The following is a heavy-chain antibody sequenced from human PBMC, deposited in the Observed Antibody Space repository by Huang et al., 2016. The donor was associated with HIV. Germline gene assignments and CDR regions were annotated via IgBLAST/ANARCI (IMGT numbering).Heavy chain of an antibody. CDR2: IYFGGST. D-gene: IGHD3-10*01. Sequence: QLQLQESGPGLVKPSETLSLTCTVSGVSIRSDNYYWGWIRQPPGKGLEWIGSIYFGGSTYYNPSRKRLVTITGDTSKNPFSLRMRSVTAADTAVYYCARLPGSITMIRGVITDPYWGQGTLVTVSS. CDR3: ARLPGSITMIRGVITDPY. V-gene: IGHV4-39*02. J-gene: IGHJ4*02. CDR1: GVSIRSDNYY.